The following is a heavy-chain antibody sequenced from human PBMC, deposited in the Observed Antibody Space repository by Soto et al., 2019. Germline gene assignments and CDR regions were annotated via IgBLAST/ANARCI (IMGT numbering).Heavy chain of an antibody. CDR2: IYSGVST. CDR1: GFTVSSNY. J-gene: IGHJ6*02. CDR3: ARVTVAGGGDGMDV. V-gene: IGHV3-53*01. D-gene: IGHD6-19*01. Sequence: GGSLRLSCAASGFTVSSNYMSWVRQAPGKGLEWVSVIYSGVSTYYADSVKGRFTISRDNSKNTLYLQMNSLRAEDTAVYYCARVTVAGGGDGMDVWGQGTTVTVSS.